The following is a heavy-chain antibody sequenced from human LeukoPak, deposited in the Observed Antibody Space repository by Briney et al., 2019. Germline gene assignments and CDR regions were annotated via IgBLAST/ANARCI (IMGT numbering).Heavy chain of an antibody. V-gene: IGHV4-59*01. D-gene: IGHD1-26*01. J-gene: IGHJ4*02. CDR3: ARDVGATPGYFDY. CDR2: IYYSGSA. Sequence: SETLSLTCTVSGGSISSYYWSWIRQPPGKGLEWIGYIYYSGSANYNPSLKSRVTISVDTSKNQVSLKLSPVTAADTAVYYCARDVGATPGYFDYWGQGTLVTVSS. CDR1: GGSISSYY.